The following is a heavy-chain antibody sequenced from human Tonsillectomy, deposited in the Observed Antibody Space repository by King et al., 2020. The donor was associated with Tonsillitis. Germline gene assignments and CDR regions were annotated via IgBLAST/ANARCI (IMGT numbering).Heavy chain of an antibody. CDR2: ITGSRSTI. Sequence: VQLVESGGGLVQPGGSLRLSCAASGFTFSSYSMNWVRQAPGKGLEWLSYITGSRSTIYYADSVKGRFTISRDNAKKSLYLQMNSLRAEDTALYYCARDGNSDWYAAFDIWGQGTMVTVSS. V-gene: IGHV3-48*01. CDR3: ARDGNSDWYAAFDI. J-gene: IGHJ3*02. CDR1: GFTFSSYS. D-gene: IGHD6-19*01.